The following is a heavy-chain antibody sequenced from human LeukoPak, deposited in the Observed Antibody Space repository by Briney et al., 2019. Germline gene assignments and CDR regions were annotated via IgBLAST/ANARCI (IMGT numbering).Heavy chain of an antibody. Sequence: GGSLRLSCAASGFTFSSSAMSWVRQVPGKGLEWVSGISASGGSTSYADSVRGRFTISRDNSKNTLYVQMNSLRDEDTAVYYCVRDGVGAPPFDYWGQGVLVTVSS. J-gene: IGHJ4*02. D-gene: IGHD1-26*01. CDR2: ISASGGST. CDR3: VRDGVGAPPFDY. V-gene: IGHV3-23*01. CDR1: GFTFSSSA.